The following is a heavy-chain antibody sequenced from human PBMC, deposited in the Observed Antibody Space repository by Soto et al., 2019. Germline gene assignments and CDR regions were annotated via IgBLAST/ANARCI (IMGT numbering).Heavy chain of an antibody. CDR1: GYTFISYY. D-gene: IGHD4-4*01. CDR3: AREHSNYGYDY. CDR2: INPSGGST. J-gene: IGHJ4*02. Sequence: QVQLVQSGAEVKKPGASVKVSCKASGYTFISYYMHWVRQAPGQGLEWMGIINPSGGSTSYAQKFQGRVTMTRDTSTSTVYMELSSLRSEDTAVYYCAREHSNYGYDYWGQGTLVTVSS. V-gene: IGHV1-46*01.